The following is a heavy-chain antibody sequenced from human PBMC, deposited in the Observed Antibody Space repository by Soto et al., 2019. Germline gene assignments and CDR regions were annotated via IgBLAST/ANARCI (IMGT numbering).Heavy chain of an antibody. D-gene: IGHD3-22*01. Sequence: VQLVESGGGLVKPGGSLRLSCAASGFAFSNAWINWVRQAPGKGLEWVGRIKSKGHGGTTDFAAPVRGRFAISMDDSRNLVYMQMNSLNTEDTAVYYCTTDSYTSVIVVRFDYWGHGTLVTVSS. V-gene: IGHV3-15*07. CDR3: TTDSYTSVIVVRFDY. J-gene: IGHJ4*01. CDR1: GFAFSNAW. CDR2: IKSKGHGGTT.